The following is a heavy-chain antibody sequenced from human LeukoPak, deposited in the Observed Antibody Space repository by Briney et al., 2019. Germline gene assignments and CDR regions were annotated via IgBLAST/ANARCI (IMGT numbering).Heavy chain of an antibody. J-gene: IGHJ4*02. CDR1: GFTLSSYA. Sequence: PGGSLRLSCAASGFTLSSYAMSWVRQAPGKGREWVSAISGSGGSTYYADSVKGRFTISRDNSKNTLYLQMNSLRAEDTAVYYCAKVPRGYSYGYPHWGQGTLVTVSS. V-gene: IGHV3-23*01. CDR3: AKVPRGYSYGYPH. D-gene: IGHD5-18*01. CDR2: ISGSGGST.